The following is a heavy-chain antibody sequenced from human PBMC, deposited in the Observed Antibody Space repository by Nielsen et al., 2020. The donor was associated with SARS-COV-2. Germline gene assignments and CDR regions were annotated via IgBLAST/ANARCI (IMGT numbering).Heavy chain of an antibody. Sequence: SLKISCAASGFTFDDYAMHWVRQAPGKGLEWVSGISWNSGSIGYADSVKGRFTISRDNAKNSLYLQMNSLRAEDTAVYYCANSVLSILEGMDVWGQGTTVTVSS. V-gene: IGHV3-9*01. CDR1: GFTFDDYA. CDR2: ISWNSGSI. D-gene: IGHD1-1*01. J-gene: IGHJ6*02. CDR3: ANSVLSILEGMDV.